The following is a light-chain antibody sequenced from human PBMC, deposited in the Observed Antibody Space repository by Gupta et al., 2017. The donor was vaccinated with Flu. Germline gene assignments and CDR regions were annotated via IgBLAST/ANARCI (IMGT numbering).Light chain of an antibody. V-gene: IGLV2-14*01. Sequence: ITISCTGTSSDVGGYNYVSWYQQHPGQAPKLMRYEVSNRPSGVPNRFSGSKSGNTASLTISGLQAEDEADYYCSSYTSSSTLVVFGGGTKLTVL. CDR2: EVS. CDR3: SSYTSSSTLVV. CDR1: SSDVGGYNY. J-gene: IGLJ2*01.